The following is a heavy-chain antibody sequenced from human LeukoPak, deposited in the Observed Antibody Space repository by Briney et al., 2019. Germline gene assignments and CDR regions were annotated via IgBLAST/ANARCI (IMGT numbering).Heavy chain of an antibody. CDR3: ARAKYYYGSGSYSPGDY. D-gene: IGHD3-10*01. Sequence: GASVKVSCKASGYTFTNYGISWVRQAPGQGLEWMGWISVYNGNTNYAQKVQGRVTMTTDTSTNTAYMELRSLRSDDTAVYYCARAKYYYGSGSYSPGDYWGQGTLVTVSS. CDR1: GYTFTNYG. V-gene: IGHV1-18*01. CDR2: ISVYNGNT. J-gene: IGHJ4*02.